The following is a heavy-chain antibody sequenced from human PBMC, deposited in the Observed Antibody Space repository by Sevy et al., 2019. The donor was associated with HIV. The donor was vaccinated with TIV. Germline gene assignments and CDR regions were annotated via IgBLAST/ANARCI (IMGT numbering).Heavy chain of an antibody. CDR3: GGTTRIDY. D-gene: IGHD4-17*01. CDR1: GFTFSSYA. J-gene: IGHJ4*02. V-gene: IGHV3-30-3*01. CDR2: ISYDGSNK. Sequence: GGSLRLSCAASGFTFSSYAMHWVRQAPGKGLEWVVVISYDGSNKYYADSVKGRFTISRDNSKNTLYLQMNSLRAEDTAVYYCGGTTRIDYWGQGTLVTVSS.